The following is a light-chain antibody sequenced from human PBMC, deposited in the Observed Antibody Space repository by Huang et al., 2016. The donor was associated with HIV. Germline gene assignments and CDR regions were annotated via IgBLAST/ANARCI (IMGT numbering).Light chain of an antibody. V-gene: IGKV3-20*01. CDR2: GAS. J-gene: IGKJ2*01. CDR3: QQYDSSPTT. CDR1: EDINNNY. Sequence: EIVLTQSPGTLSLSPGERATLSCRASEDINNNYLAWYQQKPGQAPSPLIYGASRRATGVPDRFSGSGSGTEFTLTISRLEPEDCAVFYCQQYDSSPTTFGQGTKLEIK.